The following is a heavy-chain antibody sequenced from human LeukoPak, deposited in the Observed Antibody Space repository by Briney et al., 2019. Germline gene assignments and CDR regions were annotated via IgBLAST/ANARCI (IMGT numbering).Heavy chain of an antibody. Sequence: GGSLRLSCTASGFTFGDYAMTWARQAPVKGLEWVSAISGDGTRTYYADSVKGRFTISRDNSKNTLYLEMSSLRVEDTAIYYCAKWPEGAMDYFDYWGQGTLVTVSS. CDR1: GFTFGDYA. V-gene: IGHV3-23*01. CDR3: AKWPEGAMDYFDY. D-gene: IGHD3-16*01. J-gene: IGHJ4*02. CDR2: ISGDGTRT.